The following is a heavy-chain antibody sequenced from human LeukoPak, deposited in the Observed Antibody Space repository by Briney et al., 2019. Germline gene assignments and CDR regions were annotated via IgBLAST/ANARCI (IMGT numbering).Heavy chain of an antibody. CDR2: IYYSGST. CDR1: GGSISGYY. J-gene: IGHJ4*02. Sequence: PSETLSLTCTVSGGSISGYYWNWIRQPAGKPLEWIGYIYYSGSTTYNPSLKSRVTISLDTSKNQFSLKLRSVTAADTAVYYCARHREFSSSGNYFDYWGQGTLVTVSS. V-gene: IGHV4-59*08. D-gene: IGHD6-6*01. CDR3: ARHREFSSSGNYFDY.